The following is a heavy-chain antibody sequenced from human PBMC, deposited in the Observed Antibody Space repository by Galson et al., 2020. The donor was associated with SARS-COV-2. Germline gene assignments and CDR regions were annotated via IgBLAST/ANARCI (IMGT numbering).Heavy chain of an antibody. J-gene: IGHJ3*02. CDR1: GFTFGDYR. CDR3: TRLRREAFDI. CDR2: IRNKAYGGTT. D-gene: IGHD1-26*01. V-gene: IGHV3-49*03. Sequence: GGSLRLSCTASGFTFGDYRMSWFRQAPGKGLEWVGFIRNKAYGGTTEYAASVKGRFTISRDDSKSIAYLQMNSLKTEDTAVYYCTRLRREAFDIWGQGTMVTVSS.